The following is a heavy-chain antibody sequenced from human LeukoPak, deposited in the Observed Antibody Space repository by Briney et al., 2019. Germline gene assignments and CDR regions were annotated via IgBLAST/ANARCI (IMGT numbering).Heavy chain of an antibody. J-gene: IGHJ5*02. CDR1: GFSFSNHG. D-gene: IGHD3-10*01. CDR2: IWDDGNNK. Sequence: GGSLRLSCAASGFSFSNHGMHWVRQAPGKRLEWVAVIWDDGNNKRYANSVNGRFTISRDNSENTLYLQMNGLTAEDAAMYYCARDSYQDYYGRFDPWGQGTLVIVSS. V-gene: IGHV3-33*01. CDR3: ARDSYQDYYGRFDP.